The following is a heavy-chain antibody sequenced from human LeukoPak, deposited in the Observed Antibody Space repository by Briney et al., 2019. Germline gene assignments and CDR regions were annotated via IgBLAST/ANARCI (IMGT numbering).Heavy chain of an antibody. CDR2: IYYSGST. J-gene: IGHJ5*02. CDR1: GSSISSSSYY. D-gene: IGHD2-21*02. Sequence: SETLSLTCTVSGSSISSSSYYWGWIRQPPGKGLEWIGSIYYSGSTYYNPSLKSRVTISVDTSKNQFSLKLSSVTAADTAVCYCARGALVVVTAINWFDPWGQGTLVTVSS. CDR3: ARGALVVVTAINWFDP. V-gene: IGHV4-39*01.